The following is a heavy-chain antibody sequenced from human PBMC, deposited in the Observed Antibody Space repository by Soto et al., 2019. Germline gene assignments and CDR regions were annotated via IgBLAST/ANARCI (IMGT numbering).Heavy chain of an antibody. CDR2: IYYSGST. J-gene: IGHJ2*01. Sequence: QVQLQESGPGLVKPSETLSLTCTVSGGSVSSGSYYWSWIRQPPGKGLEWIGYIYYSGSTHYNPPLKSRVTISVDTSKNQFSLKLSSVTAADTAVYYCARGGAQTLYGDYSYWYFDLWGRGTLVTVSS. D-gene: IGHD4-17*01. V-gene: IGHV4-61*01. CDR1: GGSVSSGSYY. CDR3: ARGGAQTLYGDYSYWYFDL.